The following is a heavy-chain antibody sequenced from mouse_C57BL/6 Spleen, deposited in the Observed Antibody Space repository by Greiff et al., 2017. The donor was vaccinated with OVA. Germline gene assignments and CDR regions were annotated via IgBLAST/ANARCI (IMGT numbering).Heavy chain of an antibody. CDR3: AYSKRDYYAMDY. D-gene: IGHD2-5*01. CDR2: IHPSDSDT. CDR1: GYTFTSYW. V-gene: IGHV1-74*01. Sequence: QVQLQQPGAELVKPGASVKVSCKASGYTFTSYWMHWVKQRPGQGLEWIGRIHPSDSDTNYNQKFKGKATLTVDKSSSTAYMQLSSLTSEDSAGDYCAYSKRDYYAMDYWGQGTSVTVSS. J-gene: IGHJ4*01.